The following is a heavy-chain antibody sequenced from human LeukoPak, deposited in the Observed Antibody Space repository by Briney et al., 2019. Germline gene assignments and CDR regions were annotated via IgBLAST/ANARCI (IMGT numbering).Heavy chain of an antibody. CDR1: GFTFSSCG. CDR3: ARALYRQHIVVVNAKNYWYFDL. D-gene: IGHD2-21*01. V-gene: IGHV3-30*03. Sequence: GGSLRLSCAASGFTFSSCGIHWVRQAPGKGLEWVAVISYDGIQKYYADSMKGRFTISRDNARNSLYLQMNSLRAEDTAVYYCARALYRQHIVVVNAKNYWYFDLWGRGTLVTVSS. J-gene: IGHJ2*01. CDR2: ISYDGIQK.